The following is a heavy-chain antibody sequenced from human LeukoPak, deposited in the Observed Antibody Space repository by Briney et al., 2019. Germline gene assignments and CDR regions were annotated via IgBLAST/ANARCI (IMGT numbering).Heavy chain of an antibody. CDR1: GFTFSTYR. J-gene: IGHJ6*03. CDR3: ARALVSPIYMDV. CDR2: IKQDGSEK. Sequence: LAGGSLRLSCAASGFTFSTYRMSWVRQAPGKGLEWVANIKQDGSEKHYVDSVKGRFTISRDNAKNSLYLQMSSLRVEDTAVYYCARALVSPIYMDVWGKGTTVTISS. D-gene: IGHD3-9*01. V-gene: IGHV3-7*01.